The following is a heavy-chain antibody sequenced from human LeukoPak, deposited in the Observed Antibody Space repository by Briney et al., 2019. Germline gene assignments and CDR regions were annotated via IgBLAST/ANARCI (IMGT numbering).Heavy chain of an antibody. V-gene: IGHV3-7*01. CDR1: GFSFSGSW. J-gene: IGHJ4*02. CDR2: MNPDGSEI. CDR3: ARVHDTTGYYHYFDS. Sequence: GGSLRLSCTASGFSFSGSWMGWVRHLPGKGLEWLADMNPDGSEIVYVDSVKGRFTISRDNSKNTLYLQMNNPRVEDTAIYYCARVHDTTGYYHYFDSWGQGTLVTVSS. D-gene: IGHD3-9*01.